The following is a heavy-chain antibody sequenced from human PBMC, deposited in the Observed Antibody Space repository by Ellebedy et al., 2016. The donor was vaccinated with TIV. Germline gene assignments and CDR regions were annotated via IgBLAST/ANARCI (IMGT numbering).Heavy chain of an antibody. Sequence: PGGSLRLSCAASGFTFSTYDMHWVRQATGKGLEWVSVIGTGGDTYYRDSVKGRFTISRENAKNSLYLQMNSLRAGDTAVYYCARARGNGYFDLWGRGTLVTVSS. CDR1: GFTFSTYD. D-gene: IGHD1-1*01. CDR2: IGTGGDT. J-gene: IGHJ2*01. V-gene: IGHV3-13*01. CDR3: ARARGNGYFDL.